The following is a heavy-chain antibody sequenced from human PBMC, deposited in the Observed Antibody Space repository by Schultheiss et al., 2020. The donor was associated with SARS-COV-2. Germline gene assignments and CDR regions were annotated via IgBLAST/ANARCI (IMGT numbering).Heavy chain of an antibody. CDR2: IYYSGST. Sequence: SETLSLTCTVSGGSISSGGYYWSWIRQHPGKGLEWIGYIYYSGSTYYNPSLKSRVTISVDTSKNQFSLKLSSVTAADTAVYYCARDPAGSGSCHIDFYHYYDMDLWGQGTTVTVSS. D-gene: IGHD1-26*01. V-gene: IGHV4-31*03. CDR3: ARDPAGSGSCHIDFYHYYDMDL. J-gene: IGHJ6*02. CDR1: GGSISSGGYY.